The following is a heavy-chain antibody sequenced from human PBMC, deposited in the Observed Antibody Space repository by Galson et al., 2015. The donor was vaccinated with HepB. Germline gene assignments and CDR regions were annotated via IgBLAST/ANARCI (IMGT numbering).Heavy chain of an antibody. Sequence: SLRLSCAASGFTFSDYYMSWIRQAPGKGLEWVSYISSSSSYTNYADSVKGRFTISRDNAKNSLYLQMNSLRAEDTAVYYCARYDILTGYYSFDYWGQGTLVTVSS. CDR3: ARYDILTGYYSFDY. D-gene: IGHD3-9*01. J-gene: IGHJ4*02. V-gene: IGHV3-11*06. CDR1: GFTFSDYY. CDR2: ISSSSSYT.